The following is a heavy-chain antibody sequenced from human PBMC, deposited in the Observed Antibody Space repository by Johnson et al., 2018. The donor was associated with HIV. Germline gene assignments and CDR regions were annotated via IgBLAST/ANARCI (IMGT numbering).Heavy chain of an antibody. D-gene: IGHD3-22*01. J-gene: IGHJ3*02. Sequence: QVQLVESGGGGVQPGRSLRLSCAASGFTLSSSGMHGVRQAPGKGLERVAVIWYDGSDKYYADSVKGRFIISRDNSRNTVYLQMNSLRVEDTAVYYCAKGCRWLLERTYAFDIWGQGTMVTVSS. CDR2: IWYDGSDK. CDR3: AKGCRWLLERTYAFDI. CDR1: GFTLSSSG. V-gene: IGHV3-33*06.